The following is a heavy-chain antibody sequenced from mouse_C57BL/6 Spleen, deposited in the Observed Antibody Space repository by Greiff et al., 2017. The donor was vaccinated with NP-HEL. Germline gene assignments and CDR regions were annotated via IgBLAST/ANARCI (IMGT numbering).Heavy chain of an antibody. Sequence: EVKLMESGGDLVKPGGSLKLSCAASGFTFSSYGMSWVRQTPDKRLEWVATISSGGSYTYYPDRVKGRFTISRDNAKNTLNLQMSSLTSEDTAMYYCARHPHYGSSYVYFEVWGTGTTVTVSS. CDR2: ISSGGSYT. D-gene: IGHD1-1*01. V-gene: IGHV5-6*01. CDR1: GFTFSSYG. J-gene: IGHJ1*03. CDR3: ARHPHYGSSYVYFEV.